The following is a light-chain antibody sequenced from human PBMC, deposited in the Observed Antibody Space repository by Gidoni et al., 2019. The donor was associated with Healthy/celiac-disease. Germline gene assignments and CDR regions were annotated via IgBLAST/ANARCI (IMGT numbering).Light chain of an antibody. V-gene: IGKV1-39*01. Sequence: DIQMTQSPSSLSASVGDRVTITCRASQSISSYLNWYQQKPGKAPKLLIYAASILQSGVPSRFSGSGSGTDFTLTISSLQPEDFATYYCQQSYSTPRVTFGQGTRLEIK. CDR2: AAS. J-gene: IGKJ5*01. CDR1: QSISSY. CDR3: QQSYSTPRVT.